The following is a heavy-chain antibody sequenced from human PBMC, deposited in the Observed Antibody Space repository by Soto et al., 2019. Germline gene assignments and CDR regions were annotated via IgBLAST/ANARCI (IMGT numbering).Heavy chain of an antibody. J-gene: IGHJ6*02. Sequence: SQTLSLTCVISGDSVSSNSAAWNWIRQSPSRGLEWLGRTYYRSKWYNDYAVSVKSRITINPDTSKNQFSLQLNSVTPEDTAVYYCARSLGYCSGGICYSGYYRIGVWGQGTTVTVSS. V-gene: IGHV6-1*01. CDR1: GDSVSSNSAA. D-gene: IGHD2-15*01. CDR2: TYYRSKWYN. CDR3: ARSLGYCSGGICYSGYYRIGV.